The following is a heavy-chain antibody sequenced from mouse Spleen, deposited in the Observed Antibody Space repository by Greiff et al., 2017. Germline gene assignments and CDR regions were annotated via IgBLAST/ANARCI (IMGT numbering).Heavy chain of an antibody. CDR3: TRLELGNPWFAY. CDR2: IDPETGGT. D-gene: IGHD2-1*01. CDR1: GYTFTDYE. Sequence: VQLQQSGAELVRPGASVTLSCKASGYTFTDYEMHWVKQTPVHGLEWIGAIDPETGGTAYNQKFKGKAILTADKSSSTAYMELRSLTSEDSAVYYCTRLELGNPWFAYWGQGTLVTVSA. V-gene: IGHV1-15*01. J-gene: IGHJ3*01.